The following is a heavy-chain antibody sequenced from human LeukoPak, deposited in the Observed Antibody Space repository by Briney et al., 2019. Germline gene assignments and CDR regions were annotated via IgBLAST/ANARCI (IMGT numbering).Heavy chain of an antibody. D-gene: IGHD4-23*01. CDR1: GDSISSYY. CDR3: ARDYAGSSRSRFDP. V-gene: IGHV4-59*01. Sequence: SETLSLTCAVSGDSISSYYWGWIRQPPGKGLEWIAYISYSGTTNYNPSLMSRVTISLHTSKNQFSLKLSSVTAADTAVYYCARDYAGSSRSRFDPWGQGTLVTVSS. CDR2: ISYSGTT. J-gene: IGHJ5*02.